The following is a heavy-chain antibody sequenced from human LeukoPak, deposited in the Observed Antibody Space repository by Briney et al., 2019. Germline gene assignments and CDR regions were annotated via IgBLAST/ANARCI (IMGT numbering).Heavy chain of an antibody. V-gene: IGHV3-48*03. Sequence: GGSLRLSCAASGFTFSSYEMNWVRQAPGKGLEWVSYISSSGSTIYYADSVRGRFTISRDNSENTLFLQMNSLRAEDTAVYYCTRDISSNYFDYWGQGTLVTVSS. CDR3: TRDISSNYFDY. CDR1: GFTFSSYE. J-gene: IGHJ4*02. CDR2: ISSSGSTI. D-gene: IGHD6-13*01.